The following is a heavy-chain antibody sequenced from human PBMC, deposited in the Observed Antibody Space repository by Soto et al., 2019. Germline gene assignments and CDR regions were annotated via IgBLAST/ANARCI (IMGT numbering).Heavy chain of an antibody. CDR2: IWYDGSNK. D-gene: IGHD2-2*01. CDR1: GFTFSSYG. CDR3: ARRQAPALLDY. Sequence: GGSLRLSCAASGFTFSSYGMHWVRQAPGKGLEWVAVIWYDGSNKYYADSVKGRFTISRDNSKNTLYLQMISLRAEDTSVYYCARRQAPALLDYWGQGPLVTVSS. V-gene: IGHV3-33*08. J-gene: IGHJ4*02.